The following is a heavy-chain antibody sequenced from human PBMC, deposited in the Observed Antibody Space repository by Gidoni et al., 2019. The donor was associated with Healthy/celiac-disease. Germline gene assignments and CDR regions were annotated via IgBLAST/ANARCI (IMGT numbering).Heavy chain of an antibody. CDR1: GFTFSSYW. CDR3: AREYSSSWYSFYYYYMDV. V-gene: IGHV3-74*01. CDR2: SNSDGSST. D-gene: IGHD6-13*01. Sequence: EVQLVESGGGLVQPGGSLRLSCAASGFTFSSYWMHWVRQAPGKGLVWVSRSNSDGSSTSYADSVKGRFTISRDNAKNTLYLQMNSLRAEDTAIYYCAREYSSSWYSFYYYYMDVWGKGTTVTVSS. J-gene: IGHJ6*03.